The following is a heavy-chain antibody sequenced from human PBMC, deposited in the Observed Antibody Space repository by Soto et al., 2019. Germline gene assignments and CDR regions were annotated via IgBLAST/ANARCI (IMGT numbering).Heavy chain of an antibody. J-gene: IGHJ6*02. D-gene: IGHD2-8*01. V-gene: IGHV3-48*02. CDR3: ARDFIGCTNGVCYNYGMDV. CDR2: ISSSSSTI. Sequence: GGSLRLSCAASGFTFSSYSMNWVRQAPGKGLEWVSYISSSSSTIYYADSVKGRFTISRDNAKNSLYLQMNSLRDEDTAVYYCARDFIGCTNGVCYNYGMDVWGQGTTVTVSS. CDR1: GFTFSSYS.